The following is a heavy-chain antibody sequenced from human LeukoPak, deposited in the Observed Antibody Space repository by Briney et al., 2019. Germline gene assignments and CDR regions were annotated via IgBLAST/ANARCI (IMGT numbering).Heavy chain of an antibody. CDR1: GGSISSYY. V-gene: IGHV4-59*12. D-gene: IGHD3-9*01. J-gene: IGHJ4*02. Sequence: SETLSLTCTVSGGSISSYYWSWIRQPPGKGLEWIGYIYYSGSTNYNPSLKSRVTISVNTSKNQFSLNLRSVTAADTAVYYCARGRYGFAYWGQGTLVTVSS. CDR2: IYYSGST. CDR3: ARGRYGFAY.